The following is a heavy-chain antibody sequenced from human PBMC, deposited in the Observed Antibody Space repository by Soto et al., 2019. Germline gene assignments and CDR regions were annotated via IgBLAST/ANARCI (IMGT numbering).Heavy chain of an antibody. CDR2: IYYSGST. CDR3: ASYCSSTSCPFDY. J-gene: IGHJ4*02. V-gene: IGHV4-59*08. D-gene: IGHD2-2*01. CDR1: GGSISSYY. Sequence: SETLSLTCTVSGGSISSYYWSWIRQPPGKGLEWIGYIYYSGSTNYNPSLKSRVTISVDTSKNQFSLKLSSVTAADTAVYYCASYCSSTSCPFDYWGQGTLVTVS.